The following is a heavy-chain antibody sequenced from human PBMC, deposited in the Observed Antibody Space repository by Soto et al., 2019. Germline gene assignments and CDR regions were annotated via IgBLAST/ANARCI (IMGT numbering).Heavy chain of an antibody. CDR2: IVVGSGNT. Sequence: SVKVSCKASGFTFTSSAVQWVRQARGQRLEWIGWIVVGSGNTNYEQKFQERVTITRDMSTSTAYMELTSLRSEDTAVYYCAAAPTGYWYFDLWGRGTLVTVSS. J-gene: IGHJ2*01. D-gene: IGHD4-17*01. CDR1: GFTFTSSA. CDR3: AAAPTGYWYFDL. V-gene: IGHV1-58*01.